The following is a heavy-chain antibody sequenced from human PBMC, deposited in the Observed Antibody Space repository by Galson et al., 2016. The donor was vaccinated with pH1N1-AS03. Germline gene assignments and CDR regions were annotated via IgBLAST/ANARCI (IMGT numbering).Heavy chain of an antibody. CDR3: VRQGKKYHRNAFDL. CDR2: IHFSGST. CDR1: GDPMSGNY. V-gene: IGHV4-59*13. J-gene: IGHJ3*01. Sequence: ETLSLTCTVSGDPMSGNYWNWIRQLPGKGLEWMGYIHFSGSTIYNPSLRGRVTMSIDRSNTQFSLKLTSATTAEPALYFCVRQGKKYHRNAFDLWGEGTMVTVSS. D-gene: IGHD3-10*01.